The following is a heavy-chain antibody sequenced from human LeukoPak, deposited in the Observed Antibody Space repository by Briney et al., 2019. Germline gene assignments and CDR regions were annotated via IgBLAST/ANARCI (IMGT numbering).Heavy chain of an antibody. CDR2: IIPILDVA. CDR1: GGTFSSYA. V-gene: IGHV1-69*04. Sequence: PVEVSCKASGGTFSSYAISWVREAPGQGLEWMGRIIPILDVANYAQKFQGRVTITADKSTGTAYMELSSLRSEDTAVYYCARSTVSGTEFDYWGQGTLVTVSS. J-gene: IGHJ4*02. D-gene: IGHD6-19*01. CDR3: ARSTVSGTEFDY.